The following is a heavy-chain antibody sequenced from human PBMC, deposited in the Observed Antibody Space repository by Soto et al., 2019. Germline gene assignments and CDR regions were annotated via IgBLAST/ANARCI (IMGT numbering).Heavy chain of an antibody. CDR1: GGSISSYY. D-gene: IGHD2-21*02. CDR2: IYYSGST. V-gene: IGHV4-59*01. CDR3: ARGVVVTATYAFDI. J-gene: IGHJ3*02. Sequence: SETLSLTCTVSGGSISSYYWSWIRQPPGKGLEWIGYIYYSGSTNYNPSLKSRVTISVDTSKNQFSLKLSSVTAADTAVYYCARGVVVTATYAFDIWGQGTMVTVSS.